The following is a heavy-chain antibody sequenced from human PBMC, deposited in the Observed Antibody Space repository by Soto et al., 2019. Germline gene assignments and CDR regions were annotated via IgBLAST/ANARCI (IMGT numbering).Heavy chain of an antibody. D-gene: IGHD3-22*01. CDR1: GGSISSYY. Sequence: SETLSLTCTVSGGSISSYYCHWIRHPPGKGLDWIGYIYYTGNTNYNPSLKSRVTISVDTSKNQLSLKVNSVTAADTAVYYCARAGYYDSSGYSHGLDIWGQGTMVTVSS. CDR2: IYYTGNT. CDR3: ARAGYYDSSGYSHGLDI. V-gene: IGHV4-59*01. J-gene: IGHJ3*02.